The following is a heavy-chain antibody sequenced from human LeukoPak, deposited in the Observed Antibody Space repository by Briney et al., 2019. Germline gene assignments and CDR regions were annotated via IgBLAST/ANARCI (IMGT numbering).Heavy chain of an antibody. J-gene: IGHJ6*01. Sequence: ASVKVSCKASGYTFTSYGISWVRQAPGQGLEWMGWISAYNGNTNYAQKLQGRVTMTTDTSTSTAYMELRSLRSDDTAVYYCARVSGYYVGVYYYYGMDVWGQGTTVTVSS. D-gene: IGHD3-3*01. CDR1: GYTFTSYG. CDR3: ARVSGYYVGVYYYYGMDV. V-gene: IGHV1-18*01. CDR2: ISAYNGNT.